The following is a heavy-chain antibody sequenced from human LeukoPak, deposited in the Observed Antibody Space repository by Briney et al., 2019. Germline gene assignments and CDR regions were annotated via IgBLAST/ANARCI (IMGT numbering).Heavy chain of an antibody. CDR3: ARFNSGSYQHYFDY. CDR2: IYYSEST. D-gene: IGHD1-26*01. V-gene: IGHV4-39*07. J-gene: IGHJ4*02. Sequence: PSETLSLTCTVSGGSISSSSYYWGWIRQPPGKGLEWIGSIYYSESTYYNPSLKSRVTISVDTSKNQFSLKLTSVTAADTAVYYCARFNSGSYQHYFDYWGQGTLVTVSS. CDR1: GGSISSSSYY.